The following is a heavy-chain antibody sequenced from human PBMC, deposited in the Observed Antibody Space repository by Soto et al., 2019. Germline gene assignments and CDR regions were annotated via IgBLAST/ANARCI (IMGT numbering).Heavy chain of an antibody. J-gene: IGHJ4*02. V-gene: IGHV3-23*01. CDR1: GFTFSSYA. CDR2: ISGSGGST. CDR3: AKAGHDYGDY. Sequence: EVQLLESGGGLVQPGGSLRLSCAASGFTFSSYAMSWVRRAPGKGLEWVSAISGSGGSTYYADSVKGRFTISRDNSKNTLYLQMNSLRAEDSAVSYCAKAGHDYGDYMGQGTLVTFSS.